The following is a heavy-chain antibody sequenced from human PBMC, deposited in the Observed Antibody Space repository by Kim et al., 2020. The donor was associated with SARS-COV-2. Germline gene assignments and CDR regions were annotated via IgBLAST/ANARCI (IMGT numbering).Heavy chain of an antibody. CDR3: ARGGGGPHGIAAAKRSGRGWFDP. CDR1: GGSFSGYY. Sequence: SETLSLTCAVYGGSFSGYYWSWIRQPPGKGLEWIGEINHSGSTNYNPSLKSRVTISVDTSKNQFSLKLSSVTAADTAVYYCARGGGGPHGIAAAKRSGRGWFDPWGQGTLVTVSS. V-gene: IGHV4-34*01. J-gene: IGHJ5*02. D-gene: IGHD6-13*01. CDR2: INHSGST.